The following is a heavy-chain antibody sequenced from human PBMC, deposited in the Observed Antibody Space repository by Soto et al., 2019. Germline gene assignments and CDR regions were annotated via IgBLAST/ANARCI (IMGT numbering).Heavy chain of an antibody. Sequence: PGGSLRLSCAASGFTFSSYAMHWVRQAPGKGLEYVSSISTNGGSTHYADSVKGRFTISRDNSKNTQYLQMSSLRADDTAVYYCVKGEYYYDSSGSYPFDYWGQGTLVTVSS. D-gene: IGHD3-22*01. CDR2: ISTNGGST. CDR1: GFTFSSYA. CDR3: VKGEYYYDSSGSYPFDY. V-gene: IGHV3-64D*06. J-gene: IGHJ4*02.